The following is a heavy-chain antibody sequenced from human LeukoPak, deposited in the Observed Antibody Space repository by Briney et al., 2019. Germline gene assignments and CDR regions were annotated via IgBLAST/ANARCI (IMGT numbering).Heavy chain of an antibody. Sequence: SGGSLRLSCAASGFTFSNYYMSWIRQAPGKGLEWVSYISSSGSTIYYADSVKGRFTISRDNAKNSLYLQMNSLRAEDTAVYYCARERWFGELLYDYWGQGTLVTVSS. D-gene: IGHD3-10*01. V-gene: IGHV3-11*01. CDR2: ISSSGSTI. J-gene: IGHJ4*02. CDR3: ARERWFGELLYDY. CDR1: GFTFSNYY.